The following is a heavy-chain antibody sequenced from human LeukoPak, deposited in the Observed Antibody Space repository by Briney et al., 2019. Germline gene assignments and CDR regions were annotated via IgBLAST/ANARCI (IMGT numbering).Heavy chain of an antibody. J-gene: IGHJ4*02. Sequence: GGSLRLSCAASGFTFSGYGMSWVRQAPGKGLEWVSAISGSGGSTYYADSVKGRFTISRDNSKNTLYLQMNSLRAEDTAVCYCAKGARREVPRNYYDSSVPLYYFDYWGQGTLVTVSS. CDR2: ISGSGGST. V-gene: IGHV3-23*01. CDR3: AKGARREVPRNYYDSSVPLYYFDY. D-gene: IGHD3-22*01. CDR1: GFTFSGYG.